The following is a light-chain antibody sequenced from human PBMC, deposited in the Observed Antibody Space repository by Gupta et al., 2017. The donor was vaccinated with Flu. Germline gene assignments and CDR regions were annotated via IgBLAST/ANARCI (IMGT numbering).Light chain of an antibody. CDR1: QSLLHSNGYNY. Sequence: EIVMTQSPLSLPVTPGEPASISCRSSQSLLHSNGYNYLDWYLQKPGQSPQLLIYLGSNRASGVPDRFSGSGSGTDFILKISRGEAEDVGVYYCMQALQTLPVTFGQGTRLEIK. CDR3: MQALQTLPVT. V-gene: IGKV2-28*01. CDR2: LGS. J-gene: IGKJ5*01.